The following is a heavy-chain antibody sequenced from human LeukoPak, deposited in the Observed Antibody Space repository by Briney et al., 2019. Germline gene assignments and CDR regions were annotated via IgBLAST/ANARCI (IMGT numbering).Heavy chain of an antibody. CDR1: GFTLTSYG. V-gene: IGHV3-30*02. CDR2: IQYEGSNK. J-gene: IGHJ4*02. Sequence: PGGSLRLSCAASGFTLTSYGMHWVRQAPGKGLEWVAFIQYEGSNKNYADSVKGRFTISRDYSKNTLYLQMNSLRAEDTAVYYCAKDRMAMVRGVITFDYWGQGTLVTVSS. D-gene: IGHD3-10*01. CDR3: AKDRMAMVRGVITFDY.